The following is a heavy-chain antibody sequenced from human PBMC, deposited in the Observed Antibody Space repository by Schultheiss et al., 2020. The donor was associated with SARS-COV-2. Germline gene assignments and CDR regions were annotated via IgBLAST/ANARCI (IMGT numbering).Heavy chain of an antibody. Sequence: SQTLSLTCTVSGGSISSSSYYWGWIRQPPGKGLEWIGYIYYSGSTNYNPSLKSRVTISVDTSKNQFSLKLSSVTAADTAVYYCARDPITMVRGYYGMDVWGQGTTVTVSS. CDR3: ARDPITMVRGYYGMDV. D-gene: IGHD3-10*01. J-gene: IGHJ6*02. CDR2: IYYSGST. V-gene: IGHV4-61*05. CDR1: GGSISSSSYY.